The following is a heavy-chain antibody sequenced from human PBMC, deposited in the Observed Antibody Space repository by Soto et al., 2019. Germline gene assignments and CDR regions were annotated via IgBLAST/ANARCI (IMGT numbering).Heavy chain of an antibody. J-gene: IGHJ5*02. D-gene: IGHD4-4*01. CDR2: IYYSGST. Sequence: QVQLQESGPGLVKPSQTLSLTCTVSGGSIISGGYYWSWIRQHPGKGLEWIGYIYYSGSTYYNPSLKSRVTISVDTSKNQFSLKLSSVTAADTAVYYCARDSSQYSNYEDNWFDPWGQGTLVTVSS. CDR3: ARDSSQYSNYEDNWFDP. CDR1: GGSIISGGYY. V-gene: IGHV4-31*03.